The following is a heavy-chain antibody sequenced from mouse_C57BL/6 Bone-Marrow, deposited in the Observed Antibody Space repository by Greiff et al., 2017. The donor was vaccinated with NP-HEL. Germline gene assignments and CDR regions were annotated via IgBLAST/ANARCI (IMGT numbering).Heavy chain of an antibody. V-gene: IGHV1-59*01. D-gene: IGHD2-2*01. CDR3: ARVSTMVKWVGY. CDR1: GYTFTSYW. Sequence: QVQLQQPGAELVRPGTSVKLSCKASGYTFTSYWMHWVKQRPGQGLEWIGVIDPSDSYTNYNQKFKGKATLTVDTSSSPAFMQLSSLTSEDSAVYYCARVSTMVKWVGYWGQGTLVTVSA. CDR2: IDPSDSYT. J-gene: IGHJ3*01.